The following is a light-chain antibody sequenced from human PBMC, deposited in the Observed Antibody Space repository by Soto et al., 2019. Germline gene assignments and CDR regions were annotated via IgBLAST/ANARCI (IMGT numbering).Light chain of an antibody. V-gene: IGKV3-15*01. Sequence: EIVSTQYPATLSVSPGEGVTLSCRASQSVSSNLVWYQQKPGQAPRLLIYGASTRATGIPARFSGSGSGTEFTLTISSLQSEDFAVYYCQQYNDWPPLFGQGTLLENK. CDR1: QSVSSN. CDR2: GAS. J-gene: IGKJ5*01. CDR3: QQYNDWPPL.